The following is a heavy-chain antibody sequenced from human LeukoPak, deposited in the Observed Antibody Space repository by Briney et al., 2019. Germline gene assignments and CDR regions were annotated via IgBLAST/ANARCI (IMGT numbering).Heavy chain of an antibody. CDR1: GFTFSSYG. J-gene: IGHJ4*02. Sequence: PGGSLRLSCAASGFTFSSYGMHWVRQAPGKGLEWVAFIRYDGSNKYYADSVKGRFTISRDNSKNTLYLQMNSLRAEDTAVYYCAKDTDILTGEYYFDYWGQGTLVTVSS. CDR2: IRYDGSNK. V-gene: IGHV3-30*02. CDR3: AKDTDILTGEYYFDY. D-gene: IGHD3-9*01.